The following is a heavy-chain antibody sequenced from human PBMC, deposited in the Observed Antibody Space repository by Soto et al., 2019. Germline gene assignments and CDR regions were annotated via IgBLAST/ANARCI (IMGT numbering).Heavy chain of an antibody. Sequence: TLSLTCAVYGGSFSGYYWGWIGQPPGKGLEWIGEINHSGSTNYNPSLKSRVTISVDTSKNQFSLKLSSVTAADTAVYYCARGRGSSGYYYVGKVYYGMDVWGQGTTVTVSS. CDR1: GGSFSGYY. CDR2: INHSGST. CDR3: ARGRGSSGYYYVGKVYYGMDV. V-gene: IGHV4-34*01. J-gene: IGHJ6*02. D-gene: IGHD3-22*01.